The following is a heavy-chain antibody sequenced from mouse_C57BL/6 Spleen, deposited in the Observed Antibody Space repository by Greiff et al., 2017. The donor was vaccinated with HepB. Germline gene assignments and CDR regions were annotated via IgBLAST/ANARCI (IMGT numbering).Heavy chain of an antibody. J-gene: IGHJ4*01. V-gene: IGHV1-81*01. Sequence: VQLQQSGAELARPGASVKLSCKASGYTFTSYGISWVKQRTGQGLEWIGEIYPRSGNTYYNEKFKGKATLTADKSSSTAYMELRSLTSEDSAVYFCARLGNGSSYYAMDYWGQGTSVTVSS. CDR1: GYTFTSYG. D-gene: IGHD1-1*01. CDR3: ARLGNGSSYYAMDY. CDR2: IYPRSGNT.